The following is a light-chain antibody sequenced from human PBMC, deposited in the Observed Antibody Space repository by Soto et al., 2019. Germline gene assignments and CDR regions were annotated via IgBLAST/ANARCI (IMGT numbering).Light chain of an antibody. J-gene: IGKJ4*01. CDR2: TAS. Sequence: DIQLTQSPSFLSASVGDRVTITCRASQVINNYLAWYHQKPGKAPKLLIYTASTLQSGVPSRFSGSGSGTEFTLTISSLQPEDSATYYCQQLYSYPLTFGGGTKVEIK. V-gene: IGKV1-9*01. CDR1: QVINNY. CDR3: QQLYSYPLT.